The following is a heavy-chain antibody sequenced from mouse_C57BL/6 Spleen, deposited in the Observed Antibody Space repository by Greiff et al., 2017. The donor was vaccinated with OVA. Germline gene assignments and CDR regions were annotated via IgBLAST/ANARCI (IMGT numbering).Heavy chain of an antibody. CDR3: ARWGDSSGYGYCDY. Sequence: LQESGPELVKPGASVKISCKASGYAFSSSWMNWVKQRPGKGLEWIGRIYPGDGDTYYHGKFTGQATLTADKSSSTAYMQLSSLTSEDSAVYICARWGDSSGYGYCDYWGQGTTLTVSS. V-gene: IGHV1-82*01. J-gene: IGHJ2*01. CDR2: IYPGDGDT. D-gene: IGHD3-2*02. CDR1: GYAFSSSW.